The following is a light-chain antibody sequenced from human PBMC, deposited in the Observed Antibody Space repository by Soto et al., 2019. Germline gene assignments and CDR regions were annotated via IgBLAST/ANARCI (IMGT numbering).Light chain of an antibody. V-gene: IGKV3-15*01. CDR3: QQYNNWPPYT. CDR2: GAS. J-gene: IGKJ2*01. Sequence: EIVMSQSAAPLSVSPGERATLSCRASQSVSSNLAWYQQKPGQAPRLLIYGASTRATGIPARFSGSGSGTEFTLTISSLQSQDFAVYYCQQYNNWPPYTFGQGTKVEIK. CDR1: QSVSSN.